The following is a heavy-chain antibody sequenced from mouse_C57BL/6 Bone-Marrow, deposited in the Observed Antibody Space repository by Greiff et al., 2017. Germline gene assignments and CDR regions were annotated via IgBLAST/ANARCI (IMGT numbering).Heavy chain of an antibody. CDR1: DSEVFPFAY. Sequence: QVQLQQSGSELRSPGSSVKLSCKDFDSEVFPFAYMSWVRQQPGHGFEWIGGILPSIGRTIYGEKFEDKAILAADTMSNTAYWELNSLTSEDSAIYYFAKPSNIATVGPFAYWGQGTLVTVSA. V-gene: IGHV15-2*01. J-gene: IGHJ3*01. CDR2: ILPSIGRT. D-gene: IGHD1-1*01. CDR3: AKPSNIATVGPFAY.